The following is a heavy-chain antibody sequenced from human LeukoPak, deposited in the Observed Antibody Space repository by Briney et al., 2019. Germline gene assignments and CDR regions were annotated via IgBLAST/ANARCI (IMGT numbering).Heavy chain of an antibody. D-gene: IGHD3-22*01. CDR2: INTNTGNP. CDR3: ARDPNHYYDSSGYYGDC. V-gene: IGHV7-4-1*02. J-gene: IGHJ4*02. CDR1: GYTFTNYA. Sequence: GASVEVSCKASGYTFTNYAMNWVRQAPGQGLEWMGWINTNTGNPTYAQGFTGRFVFSLDTSVSTAYLQISSLKAEDTAVYYCARDPNHYYDSSGYYGDCWGQGTLVTVSS.